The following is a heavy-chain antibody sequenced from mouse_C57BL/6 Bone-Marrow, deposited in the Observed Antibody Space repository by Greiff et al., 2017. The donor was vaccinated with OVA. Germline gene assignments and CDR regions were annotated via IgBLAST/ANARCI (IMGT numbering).Heavy chain of an antibody. CDR1: GYSITSGYY. CDR3: ARGGYLFAY. J-gene: IGHJ3*01. D-gene: IGHD3-1*01. Sequence: EVHLVESGPGLVKPSQSLSLTCSVTGYSITSGYYWNWIRQFPGNKLEWMGYISYDGSNNYNPSLKNRISITRDTSKNQFFLKLNSVTTEDTATYYCARGGYLFAYWGQGTLVTVSA. CDR2: ISYDGSN. V-gene: IGHV3-6*01.